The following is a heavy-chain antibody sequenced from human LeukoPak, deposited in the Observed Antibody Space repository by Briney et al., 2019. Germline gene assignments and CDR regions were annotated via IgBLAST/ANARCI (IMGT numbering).Heavy chain of an antibody. CDR2: ISSSSSYI. CDR1: GFTFSSYS. CDR3: AKCATSSGYSHDAFDI. V-gene: IGHV3-21*04. D-gene: IGHD3-22*01. Sequence: GGSLRLSCAASGFTFSSYSMNWVRQAPGKGLEWVSSISSSSSYIYYADSVKGQFTISRDNAKNSLYLQMNSLRAEDTAVYYCAKCATSSGYSHDAFDIWGQGTMVTVSS. J-gene: IGHJ3*02.